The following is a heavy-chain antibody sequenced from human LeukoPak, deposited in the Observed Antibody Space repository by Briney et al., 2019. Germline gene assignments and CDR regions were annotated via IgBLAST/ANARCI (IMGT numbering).Heavy chain of an antibody. D-gene: IGHD3-22*01. CDR3: ARDLEYYYDSSGYPPLDY. CDR2: INPNSGGT. V-gene: IGHV1-2*02. Sequence: ASVKVSCKASGYTFTGYYMHWVRQALGQGLEWMGWINPNSGGTNYAQTFQGRVTMTRDTSISTAYMELSRLRSDDTAVYYCARDLEYYYDSSGYPPLDYWGQGTLVTVSS. J-gene: IGHJ4*02. CDR1: GYTFTGYY.